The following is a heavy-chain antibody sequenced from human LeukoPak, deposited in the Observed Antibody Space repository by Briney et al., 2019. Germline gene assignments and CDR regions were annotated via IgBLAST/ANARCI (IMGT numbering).Heavy chain of an antibody. CDR1: GFTVSSNY. D-gene: IGHD3-10*01. CDR3: ATRSPNYYGSGSYRRGYYYMDV. Sequence: AGGSLRLSCAASGFTVSSNYMSWARQAPGKGLEWVSVIYSGGSTYYADSVKGRFTISRDNSKNTLYLQMNSLRAEDTAVYYCATRSPNYYGSGSYRRGYYYMDVWGKGTTVTISS. J-gene: IGHJ6*03. V-gene: IGHV3-66*01. CDR2: IYSGGST.